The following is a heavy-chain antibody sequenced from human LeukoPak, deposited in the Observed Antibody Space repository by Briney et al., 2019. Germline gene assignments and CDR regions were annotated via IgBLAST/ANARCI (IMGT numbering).Heavy chain of an antibody. V-gene: IGHV3-21*01. D-gene: IGHD4-23*01. CDR2: ITSSSSYI. CDR3: ARDYGGSYYFDY. Sequence: GGSLRLSCAASGFTFSIYTMNWVRQAPGKGLEWVSSITSSSSYIYYADSAKGRFTISRDNAKNSLYLQMNSLRAEDTAIYYCARDYGGSYYFDYWGQGTLVTVSS. CDR1: GFTFSIYT. J-gene: IGHJ4*02.